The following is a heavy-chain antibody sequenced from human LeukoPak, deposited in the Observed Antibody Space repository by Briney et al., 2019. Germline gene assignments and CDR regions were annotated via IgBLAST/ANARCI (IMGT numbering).Heavy chain of an antibody. Sequence: SETLSLTCAVSGGSISSSNWWTWLRQPPGKGLEWIGEIYHSGSTNYNPSLKSRVIISVDKSKNHFPLNLTSVTAADTAVYYCARREGELRYFDWLTPRDWGQGTLVTVSS. V-gene: IGHV4-4*02. J-gene: IGHJ4*02. CDR1: GGSISSSNW. CDR3: ARREGELRYFDWLTPRD. D-gene: IGHD3-9*01. CDR2: IYHSGST.